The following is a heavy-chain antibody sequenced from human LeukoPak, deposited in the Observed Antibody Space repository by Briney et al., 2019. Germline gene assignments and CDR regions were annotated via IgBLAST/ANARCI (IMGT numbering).Heavy chain of an antibody. V-gene: IGHV4-34*09. D-gene: IGHD2-2*01. CDR1: GGSFSGYY. CDR3: ARHQGVPAAFDI. J-gene: IGHJ3*02. Sequence: SETLSLTCAVYGGSFSGYYWSWIRQPPGKGLEWIGYIYYSGSTYYNPSLKSRVTISVDTSKNQFSLKLSSVTAADTAVYYCARHQGVPAAFDIWGQGTMVTVSS. CDR2: IYYSGST.